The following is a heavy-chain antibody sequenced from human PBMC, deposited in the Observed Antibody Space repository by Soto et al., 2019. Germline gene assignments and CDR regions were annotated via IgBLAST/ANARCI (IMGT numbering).Heavy chain of an antibody. D-gene: IGHD2-21*02. V-gene: IGHV4-31*02. CDR3: ARVCGGDCHYGMDV. CDR2: IYYSGST. Sequence: RQHPGKGPEWIGYIYYSGSTYYNPSLKSRVTISVDTSKNQFSLKLSSVTAADTAVYYCARVCGGDCHYGMDVWGQGTTVT. J-gene: IGHJ6*02.